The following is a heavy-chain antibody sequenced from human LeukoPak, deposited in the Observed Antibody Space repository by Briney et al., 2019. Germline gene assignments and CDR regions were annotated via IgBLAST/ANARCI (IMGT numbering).Heavy chain of an antibody. CDR2: IIPIFGTA. CDR3: ARDLRLTAARNWFDP. Sequence: SVKVSCKASGGTFSSYAISWVRQAPGQGLEWMGGIIPIFGTANYAQKFQGRVTITADESTSTAYMELSSLRSEDTAVYYCARDLRLTAARNWFDPWGQGTLVTVSS. CDR1: GGTFSSYA. D-gene: IGHD6-6*01. V-gene: IGHV1-69*01. J-gene: IGHJ5*02.